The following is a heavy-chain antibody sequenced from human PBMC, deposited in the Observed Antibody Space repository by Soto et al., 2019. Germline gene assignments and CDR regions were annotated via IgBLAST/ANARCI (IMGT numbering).Heavy chain of an antibody. D-gene: IGHD6-13*01. CDR1: GYTFTSYY. J-gene: IGHJ4*02. V-gene: IGHV1-46*03. CDR3: ARGSLGIAAAGTLANFDY. CDR2: IKPSGGST. Sequence: ASVKVSCKASGYTFTSYYMHWVRQAPGQGLEWMGIIKPSGGSTSYAQKFQGRVTMTRDTSTSTVYMELSSLRSEDTAVYYCARGSLGIAAAGTLANFDYWGQGTLVTVSS.